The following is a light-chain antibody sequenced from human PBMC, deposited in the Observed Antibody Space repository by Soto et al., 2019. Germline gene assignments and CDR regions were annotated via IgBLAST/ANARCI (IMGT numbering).Light chain of an antibody. CDR3: GTWDSSLSAGV. V-gene: IGLV1-51*01. CDR1: SSNIGNNY. CDR2: DNN. Sequence: QSVLTQPPSVSAAPGQRVTISCSGSSSNIGNNYVSWYQHLPGTAPRLLLYDNNKRPSGIPDRFSASKSGTSATLGITGLQTGDEADYYCGTWDSSLSAGVFGGGTQLTVL. J-gene: IGLJ2*01.